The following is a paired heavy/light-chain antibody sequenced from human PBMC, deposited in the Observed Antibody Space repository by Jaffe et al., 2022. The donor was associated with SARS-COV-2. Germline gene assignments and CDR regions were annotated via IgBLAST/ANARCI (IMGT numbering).Heavy chain of an antibody. D-gene: IGHD1-26*01. Sequence: EVQLEESGGDLVKPGGSLRLSCAASGFTFSNAWMSWVRQAPGKGLEWVGRIKTKTDGGTTDYAAPAKGRFTISRDDSKSTLYLQMNILETEDTAVYYCATPSSGSYWDAFDIWGQGTMVTVSS. CDR2: IKTKTDGGTT. CDR3: ATPSSGSYWDAFDI. V-gene: IGHV3-15*01. CDR1: GFTFSNAW. J-gene: IGHJ3*02.
Light chain of an antibody. CDR1: QSVSSN. Sequence: EIVMTQSPATLSVSPGERATLSCRASQSVSSNLAWYQQKPGQAPRLLIYGASTRATGIPARFSGSGSGTEFTLTISSLQSEDFAVYYCQQYDNWYTFGQGTKLEIK. CDR3: QQYDNWYT. J-gene: IGKJ2*01. V-gene: IGKV3-15*01. CDR2: GAS.